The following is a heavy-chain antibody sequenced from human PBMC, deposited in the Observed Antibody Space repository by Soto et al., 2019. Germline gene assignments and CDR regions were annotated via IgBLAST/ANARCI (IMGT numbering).Heavy chain of an antibody. J-gene: IGHJ4*02. CDR2: IYYSGST. V-gene: IGHV4-59*08. Sequence: QVQLQESGPGLVKPSETLSLTCTVSGGSISSYYWSWIRQPPGKGLEWIGYIYYSGSTNYNPSLKSRVTISVDTSMNQFSLKLSSVTAADTAVYYCARLGYYDSSGYYVGYWGQGTLVTVSS. CDR3: ARLGYYDSSGYYVGY. CDR1: GGSISSYY. D-gene: IGHD3-22*01.